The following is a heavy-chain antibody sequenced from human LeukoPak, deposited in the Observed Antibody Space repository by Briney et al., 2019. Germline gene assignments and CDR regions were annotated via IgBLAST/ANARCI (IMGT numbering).Heavy chain of an antibody. CDR1: GGSISNSHYY. CDR3: ASFRGYSYGLNWFDP. Sequence: SETLSLTCTVSGGSISNSHYYWGWIRQPPGKGLEWIAHISYSGSTYYNPSLRSRVTISVDTSKNQFSLKLSSVTAADTAVYYCASFRGYSYGLNWFDPWGQGTLVTVSS. CDR2: ISYSGST. D-gene: IGHD5-18*01. V-gene: IGHV4-39*01. J-gene: IGHJ5*02.